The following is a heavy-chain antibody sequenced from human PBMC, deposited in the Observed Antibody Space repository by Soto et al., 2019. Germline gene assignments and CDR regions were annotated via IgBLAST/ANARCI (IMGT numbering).Heavy chain of an antibody. D-gene: IGHD5-12*01. V-gene: IGHV4-34*01. CDR3: AAGGGLPRYY. J-gene: IGHJ4*02. CDR1: GGSFSGYY. CDR2: INHSGST. Sequence: SETLSLTCAVYGGSFSGYYWTWIRQPPGTGLEWIGEINHSGSTNYNPSLKSRVTISVDTSKNQFSLKLTSVTAADTAVYYCAAGGGLPRYYWGQGTLVTVSS.